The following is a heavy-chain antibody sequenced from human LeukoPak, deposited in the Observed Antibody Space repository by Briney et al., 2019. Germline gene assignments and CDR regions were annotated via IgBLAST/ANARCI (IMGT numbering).Heavy chain of an antibody. CDR1: GFTVITND. D-gene: IGHD1-14*01. CDR3: ARGVEPLAANTLAY. V-gene: IGHV3-53*01. Sequence: GGSLRLSCAASGFTVITNDMTWVRQAPGKGLEWVSVLYSDGNTKYADSVQGRFTISRDNSKNTLCLEMNSLSPDDTAVYYCARGVEPLAANTLAYWGQGTLVTVSS. J-gene: IGHJ4*02. CDR2: LYSDGNT.